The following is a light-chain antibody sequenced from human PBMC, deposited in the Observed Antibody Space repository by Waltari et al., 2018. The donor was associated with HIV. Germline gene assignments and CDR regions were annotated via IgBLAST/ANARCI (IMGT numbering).Light chain of an antibody. CDR3: QQYNNRPPLT. CDR2: GAS. CDR1: QSVNSN. V-gene: IGKV3-15*01. Sequence: EIVMTQSPATLSVSPGERATLSCRASQSVNSNLAWYQQKPGQAPRLLIYGASTRATGIPARFRCSGSGAEFTLTISSLQSEDFAVYYCQQYNNRPPLTFGGGTKVEIK. J-gene: IGKJ4*01.